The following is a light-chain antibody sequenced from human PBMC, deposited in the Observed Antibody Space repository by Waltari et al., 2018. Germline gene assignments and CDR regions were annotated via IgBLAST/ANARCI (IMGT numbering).Light chain of an antibody. V-gene: IGLV1-44*01. CDR2: SDY. Sequence: QSVLTQPPSASGASGQTPTISFSGSSSNTGSDVVKWYQQLPGAAPKLLIYSDYQRPSGVPDRFSGSKSGTSASLAISALQSEDEAEYYCSTWDDSLSGVVFGVGTKLTVL. J-gene: IGLJ3*02. CDR1: SSNTGSDV. CDR3: STWDDSLSGVV.